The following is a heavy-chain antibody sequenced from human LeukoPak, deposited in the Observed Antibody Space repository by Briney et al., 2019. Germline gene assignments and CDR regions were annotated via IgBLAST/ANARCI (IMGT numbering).Heavy chain of an antibody. Sequence: PSETLSLTCTVSGDSISSSSYYWGWIRQPPGKELEWIGSIYYSGSTYYNPSLNSRITISVDTSKTQFSLKMSSVTAADTAVYYCARDYLGGNPDAFDIWGQGTMVTVSS. J-gene: IGHJ3*02. CDR3: ARDYLGGNPDAFDI. D-gene: IGHD4-23*01. CDR1: GDSISSSSYY. CDR2: IYYSGST. V-gene: IGHV4-39*07.